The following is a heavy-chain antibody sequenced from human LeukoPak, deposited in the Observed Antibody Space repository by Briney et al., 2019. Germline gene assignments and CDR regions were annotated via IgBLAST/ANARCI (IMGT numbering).Heavy chain of an antibody. CDR2: INHSGST. J-gene: IGHJ5*02. D-gene: IGHD6-19*01. CDR3: ARARGRGIAVWFDP. Sequence: SETLSLTCAVYGGSFSGYYWSWIRQPPGKGLEWIGEINHSGSTNYNPSLKSRVTISVDTSKNQFSLKLSSVTAADTAVYYCARARGRGIAVWFDPWGQGTLATVSS. V-gene: IGHV4-34*01. CDR1: GGSFSGYY.